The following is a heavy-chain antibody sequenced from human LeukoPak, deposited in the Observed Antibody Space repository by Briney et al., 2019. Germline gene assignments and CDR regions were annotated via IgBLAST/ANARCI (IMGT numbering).Heavy chain of an antibody. CDR2: INPNSGVT. D-gene: IGHD3-3*01. V-gene: IGHV1-2*02. CDR1: GYTFTGYY. J-gene: IGHJ4*02. Sequence: ASVKVSCKASGYTFTGYYIHWLRQAPGQGLEWMGWINPNSGVTNYEQNFQGRVTMTRDTSNSTAYMELSSLRSDDTAVYYCARTLSDFWPEYYFDCWGQGTLVTVSS. CDR3: ARTLSDFWPEYYFDC.